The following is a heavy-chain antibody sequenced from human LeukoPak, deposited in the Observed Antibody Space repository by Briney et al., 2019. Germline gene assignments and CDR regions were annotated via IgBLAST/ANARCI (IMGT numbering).Heavy chain of an antibody. CDR1: GFTFSSYA. CDR2: ISYDGSNK. CDR3: ARDARQLLWFGEPRDAFDI. D-gene: IGHD3-10*01. J-gene: IGHJ3*02. Sequence: GGSLRLSCAASGFTFSSYAMHWVRQAPGKGLEWVAVISYDGSNKYYADSVKGRFTISRDNSKNTLYLQMNSLRAEDTAVYYCARDARQLLWFGEPRDAFDIWGQGTMVTVSS. V-gene: IGHV3-30-3*01.